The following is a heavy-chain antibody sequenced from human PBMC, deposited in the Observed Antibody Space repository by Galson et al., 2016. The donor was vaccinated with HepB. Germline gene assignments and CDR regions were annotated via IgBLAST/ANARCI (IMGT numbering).Heavy chain of an antibody. Sequence: SVKVSCKASGDTFSRFGISWVRQAPGQGLEWMGGIIPMFGTANYAQNFQDRVTITADESISTAYMELSSLRSEDTAVYYCARVRSSYFDYWGQGTLVTVSS. V-gene: IGHV1-69*13. CDR2: IIPMFGTA. J-gene: IGHJ4*02. CDR1: GDTFSRFG. CDR3: ARVRSSYFDY. D-gene: IGHD1-26*01.